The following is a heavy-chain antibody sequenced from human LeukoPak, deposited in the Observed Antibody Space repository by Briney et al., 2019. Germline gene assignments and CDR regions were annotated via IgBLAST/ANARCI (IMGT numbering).Heavy chain of an antibody. D-gene: IGHD5-18*01. CDR1: GGSISSGDYY. V-gene: IGHV4-30-4*01. CDR3: ARESPPGGQLWFQVDY. CDR2: IYYSGGT. J-gene: IGHJ4*02. Sequence: SETLSLTCTVSGGSISSGDYYWSWIRQPPGKGLEWIGYIYYSGGTYYNPSLKSRVTISVDTSKNQFSLKLSSVTAADTAVYYCARESPPGGQLWFQVDYWGQGTLVTVSS.